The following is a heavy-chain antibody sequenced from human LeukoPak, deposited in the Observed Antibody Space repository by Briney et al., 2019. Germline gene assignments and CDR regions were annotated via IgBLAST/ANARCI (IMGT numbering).Heavy chain of an antibody. D-gene: IGHD3-10*01. J-gene: IGHJ5*02. V-gene: IGHV5-51*01. CDR3: ARRDYYGSGSYYNWYNWFDP. CDR2: IYPGDSDT. CDR1: GYSFTSYW. Sequence: GASLKISCKGSGYSFTSYWIGWVRQLPGKGLEWMGIIYPGDSDTRYSPSFQGQVAISADKSISTAYLQWSSLKASDTAMYYCARRDYYGSGSYYNWYNWFDPWGQGTLVTVSS.